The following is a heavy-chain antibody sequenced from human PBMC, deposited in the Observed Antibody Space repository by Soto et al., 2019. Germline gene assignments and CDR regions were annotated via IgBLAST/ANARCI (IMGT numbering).Heavy chain of an antibody. J-gene: IGHJ4*02. CDR1: GYTFTGYY. CDR3: ARGNYDFWSGYPTIDY. CDR2: INPNSGGT. D-gene: IGHD3-3*01. V-gene: IGHV1-2*02. Sequence: QVQLVQSGAEVKKPGASVKVSCKASGYTFTGYYMHWVRQAPGQGLEWMGWINPNSGGTNYAQKFQGRVTMTRDTSISTAYMELSRLRSDDTAVCYCARGNYDFWSGYPTIDYWGQGTLVTVSS.